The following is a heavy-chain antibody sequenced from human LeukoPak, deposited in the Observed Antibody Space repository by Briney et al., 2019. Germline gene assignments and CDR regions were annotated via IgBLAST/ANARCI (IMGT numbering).Heavy chain of an antibody. V-gene: IGHV1-69*05. CDR3: ARSLDANPYYYGSGSYYNLDY. CDR1: GGTFSSYA. CDR2: IIPIFGTA. D-gene: IGHD3-10*01. Sequence: SVKVSCKASGGTFSSYAISWVRQAPGQGPEWMGGIIPIFGTANYAQKFQGRVTVTTDESTSTAYMELSSLRSEDTAVYYCARSLDANPYYYGSGSYYNLDYWGQGTLVTLSS. J-gene: IGHJ4*02.